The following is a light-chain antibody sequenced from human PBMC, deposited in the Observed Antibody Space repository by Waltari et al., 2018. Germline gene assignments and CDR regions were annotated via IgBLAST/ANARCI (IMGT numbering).Light chain of an antibody. CDR3: GQGTKVPYS. CDR2: KVS. CDR1: QSFVHSDGNTY. Sequence: VVMTQFPLPLPTTPGQPASIPSSPSQSFVHSDGNTYLSWYQQKPGQPPRLLIYKVSYRDSGVPDRFSGSGAGTDFTLKISRVEAEDVGIYYCGQGTKVPYSFGQGTKVEIK. V-gene: IGKV2-30*02. J-gene: IGKJ2*03.